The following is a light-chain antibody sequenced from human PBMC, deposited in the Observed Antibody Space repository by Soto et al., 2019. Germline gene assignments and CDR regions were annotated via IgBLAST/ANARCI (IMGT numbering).Light chain of an antibody. V-gene: IGKV3-11*01. CDR1: QAVSRF. J-gene: IGKJ4*02. Sequence: EIVLTQSPDTLSLSPGERATLSCRASQAVSRFLAWYQQQPGQAPRLVVYHASYRATGIPARFSGSGSVTDFTLTISSLEPEDFAVYYCLQRSSWPLTFGGGTKVDIK. CDR3: LQRSSWPLT. CDR2: HAS.